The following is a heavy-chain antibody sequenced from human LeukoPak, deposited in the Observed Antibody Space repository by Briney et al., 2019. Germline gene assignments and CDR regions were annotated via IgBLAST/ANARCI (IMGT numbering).Heavy chain of an antibody. V-gene: IGHV4-38-2*02. J-gene: IGHJ6*03. Sequence: SETLSLTCTVSGYSISSGYFWGWMRQPPGKGLEWIGSIYQSETAHYNPSLKSRVTISVDTSKNQFSLKLRSVMAADTAVYYCARGREDDFDWPPYYYMDVWGKGTTVTISS. CDR2: IYQSETA. D-gene: IGHD3-9*01. CDR3: ARGREDDFDWPPYYYMDV. CDR1: GYSISSGYF.